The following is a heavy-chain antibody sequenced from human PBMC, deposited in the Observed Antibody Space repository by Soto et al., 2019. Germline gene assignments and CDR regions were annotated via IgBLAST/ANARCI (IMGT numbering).Heavy chain of an antibody. Sequence: ASVKVSCKASGYTFTSYGISWVRQAPGQGLEWMGWISAYNGNTNFAQKLQGRVTMTRDTSTSTAYMELRGLRSEDTAVYYCAILGTYYFDNSDNYFDFWGQGTLVTVSS. CDR1: GYTFTSYG. V-gene: IGHV1-18*01. J-gene: IGHJ4*02. CDR2: ISAYNGNT. D-gene: IGHD3-22*01. CDR3: AILGTYYFDNSDNYFDF.